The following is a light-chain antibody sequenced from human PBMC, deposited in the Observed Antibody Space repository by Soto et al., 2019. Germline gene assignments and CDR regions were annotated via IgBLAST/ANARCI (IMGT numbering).Light chain of an antibody. V-gene: IGKV3-20*01. J-gene: IGKJ1*01. CDR3: QQYGSSGT. CDR2: GAS. CDR1: QSVSNNY. Sequence: IVWTQSPGTLALSPGERGTLSCMASQSVSNNYLAWYQQKPGQAPRLLIYGASNRATGIPDRFSGSGSGTDFTLTISRLEPEDFAVYYCQQYGSSGTFGQGTKVDIK.